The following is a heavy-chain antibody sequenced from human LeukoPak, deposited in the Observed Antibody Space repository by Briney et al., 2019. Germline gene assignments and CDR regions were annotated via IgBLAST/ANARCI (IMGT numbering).Heavy chain of an antibody. Sequence: ASVKVSCKASGYTFTGYYMHWVRQAPGQGLEWMGWINPNSGGTNYAQKFQGRVTMTRDTSISTAYMELSRLRSDDTAVYYCARGVDMYSSGWSTDAFDIWGQGTMVTVSS. CDR1: GYTFTGYY. V-gene: IGHV1-2*02. J-gene: IGHJ3*02. CDR2: INPNSGGT. CDR3: ARGVDMYSSGWSTDAFDI. D-gene: IGHD6-19*01.